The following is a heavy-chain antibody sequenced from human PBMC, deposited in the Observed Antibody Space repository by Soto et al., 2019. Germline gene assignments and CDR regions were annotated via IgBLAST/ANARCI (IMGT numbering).Heavy chain of an antibody. CDR3: ARDHFPSTYDSFDY. CDR1: GYTFTTYG. V-gene: IGHV1-18*04. Sequence: QVQLVQSGAQMKKPGATVKVTCKASGYTFTTYGISWVRQAPGQGLEWMGWISAYNGNTHYAQKLQRRVTMTTDTSWSTAYAELRTLRSDDTAVYDCARDHFPSTYDSFDYSGQGTLVTVSS. CDR2: ISAYNGNT. D-gene: IGHD3-3*02. J-gene: IGHJ4*02.